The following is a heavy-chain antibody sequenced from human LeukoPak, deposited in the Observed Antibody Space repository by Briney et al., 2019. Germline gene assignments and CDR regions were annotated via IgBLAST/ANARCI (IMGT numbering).Heavy chain of an antibody. Sequence: SETPSLTCTVSGGSISSSSDYWGWVRQPPGKGLEWIGSIYYSGSTYYNSALNSRLTISVDTSKNQFSLNLASVTAADTAVYYCASHRHNGGHHFWGQGTLVTVSS. CDR3: ASHRHNGGHHF. CDR1: GGSISSSSDY. J-gene: IGHJ4*02. V-gene: IGHV4-39*01. CDR2: IYYSGST. D-gene: IGHD3-16*01.